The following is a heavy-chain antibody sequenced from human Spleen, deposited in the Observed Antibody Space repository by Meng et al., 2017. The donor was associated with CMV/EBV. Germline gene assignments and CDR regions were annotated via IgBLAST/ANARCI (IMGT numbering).Heavy chain of an antibody. CDR3: ARGRLGKLLDDQYYAMDL. CDR2: ISSTGSTI. J-gene: IGHJ6*02. V-gene: IGHV3-11*01. D-gene: IGHD3-16*01. Sequence: GESLKISCAASGFSFSDYYMNWVRQAPGKGLEWVSSISSTGSTIYYADSVKGRFTISRDNAKNSLYLQMNSLRVEDTALYYCARGRLGKLLDDQYYAMDLWGQGTSVTVSS. CDR1: GFSFSDYY.